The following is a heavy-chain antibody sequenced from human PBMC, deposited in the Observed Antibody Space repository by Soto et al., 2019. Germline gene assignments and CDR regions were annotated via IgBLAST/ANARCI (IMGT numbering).Heavy chain of an antibody. CDR2: ISGSGGST. D-gene: IGHD5-18*01. V-gene: IGHV3-23*01. CDR3: AQAWDTAMVFFDY. Sequence: EVQLLESGGGLVQPGGSLRLSCAASGFTFSSYAMSWVRQAPGKGLEWVSAISGSGGSTYYADSVKGRFTISRDNSKNALYLQMNSLRAEDTAVYYCAQAWDTAMVFFDYWGQGTLVTVSS. J-gene: IGHJ4*02. CDR1: GFTFSSYA.